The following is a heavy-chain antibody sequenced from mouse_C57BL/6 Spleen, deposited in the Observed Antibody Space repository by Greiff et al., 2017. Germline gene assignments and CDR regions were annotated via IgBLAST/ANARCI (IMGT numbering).Heavy chain of an antibody. Sequence: EVKLQESGPELVKPGDSVKISCKASGYSFTGYFMNWVMQSHGKSLEWIGRINPYNGDTFYNQKFKGKATLTVDKSSSTAHMELRSLTSEDSAVYYCARKIYYDYDGLDYWGQGTTLTVSS. CDR2: INPYNGDT. D-gene: IGHD2-4*01. CDR3: ARKIYYDYDGLDY. V-gene: IGHV1-20*01. J-gene: IGHJ2*01. CDR1: GYSFTGYF.